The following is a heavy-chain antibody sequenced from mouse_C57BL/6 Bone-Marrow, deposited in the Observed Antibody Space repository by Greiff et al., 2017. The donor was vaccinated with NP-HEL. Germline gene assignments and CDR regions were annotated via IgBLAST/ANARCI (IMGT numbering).Heavy chain of an antibody. Sequence: VQLKESGPELVKPGASVKIPCKASGYTFTDYNMDWVKQSHGKSLEWIGDINPNNGGTIYNQKFKGKATLTVDKSSSTAYMELRSLTSEDTAVYYCARARITTVVDFDYWGQGTTLTVSS. V-gene: IGHV1-18*01. CDR2: INPNNGGT. D-gene: IGHD1-1*01. CDR1: GYTFTDYN. J-gene: IGHJ2*01. CDR3: ARARITTVVDFDY.